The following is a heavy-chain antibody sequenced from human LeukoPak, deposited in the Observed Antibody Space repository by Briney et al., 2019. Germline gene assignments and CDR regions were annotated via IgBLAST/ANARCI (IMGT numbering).Heavy chain of an antibody. J-gene: IGHJ4*02. V-gene: IGHV4-34*01. Sequence: PSETLSLTCAVYGGSLSVYYWSWIRQPPGKGLEWIGEINHRGSTNYNPSLKSRVTISVDTSKNQFSLNLSSVTAADTAVYYCARGGLVRRFDYWGQGILVTVSS. D-gene: IGHD3-10*01. CDR2: INHRGST. CDR3: ARGGLVRRFDY. CDR1: GGSLSVYY.